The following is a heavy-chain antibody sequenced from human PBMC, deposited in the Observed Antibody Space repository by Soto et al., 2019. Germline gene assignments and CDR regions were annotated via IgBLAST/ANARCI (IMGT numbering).Heavy chain of an antibody. CDR3: ARGPSADKVDS. J-gene: IGHJ4*02. CDR1: GGSISTVDYW. V-gene: IGHV4-30-4*01. CDR2: IYDGWRT. Sequence: QVQLQESGPGLVKPSQTLSLTCTVSGGSISTVDYWWSWSGQSPDMGLEWIGHIYDGWRTYNNPSLESRVTMSVDTPKSQLSLTLSAVSAADTAVDYCARGPSADKVDSWGQGTLVTVSS.